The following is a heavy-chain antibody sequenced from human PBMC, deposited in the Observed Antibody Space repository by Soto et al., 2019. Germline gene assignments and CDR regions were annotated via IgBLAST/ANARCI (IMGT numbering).Heavy chain of an antibody. V-gene: IGHV4-34*01. D-gene: IGHD1-26*01. Sequence: PSETLSLTCAVYGGSFSGYYWSWIRQPPGKGLEWIGEINHSGSTNYNPSLKSRVTISVDTSKNQFSLKPSSVTAADTAVYYCARGQVGAELRYYYYYGMDVWGQGTTVTVSS. CDR2: INHSGST. J-gene: IGHJ6*02. CDR3: ARGQVGAELRYYYYYGMDV. CDR1: GGSFSGYY.